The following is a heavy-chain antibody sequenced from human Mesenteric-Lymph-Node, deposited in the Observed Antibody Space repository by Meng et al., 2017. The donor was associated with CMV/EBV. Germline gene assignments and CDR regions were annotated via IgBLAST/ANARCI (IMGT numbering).Heavy chain of an antibody. CDR1: GFTFSDYY. D-gene: IGHD2-2*01. CDR2: ISSSGGTI. V-gene: IGHV3-11*01. Sequence: GGSLRLSCAASGFTFSDYYMSWIRQAPGKGLEWVSYISSSGGTIYYADSVQGRFTISRDNAKNSLYLHMNSLSAEDTAVYYCANSRRGVVVPYIDCWGQGTLVTVSS. CDR3: ANSRRGVVVPYIDC. J-gene: IGHJ4*02.